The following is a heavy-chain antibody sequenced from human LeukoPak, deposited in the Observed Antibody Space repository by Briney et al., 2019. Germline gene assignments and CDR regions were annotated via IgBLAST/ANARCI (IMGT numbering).Heavy chain of an antibody. Sequence: GGSLRLSCAASAFTSSSYRMSWVRQAPGKGLEWVANIKQDGSEKYYVDSVKGRFTISRDNAKNSLYPQMNSLRAEDTVVYYCARVTTYYYYYYMDAWGKGTTVTVSS. V-gene: IGHV3-7*01. CDR1: AFTSSSYR. J-gene: IGHJ6*03. CDR3: ARVTTYYYYYYMDA. D-gene: IGHD4-11*01. CDR2: IKQDGSEK.